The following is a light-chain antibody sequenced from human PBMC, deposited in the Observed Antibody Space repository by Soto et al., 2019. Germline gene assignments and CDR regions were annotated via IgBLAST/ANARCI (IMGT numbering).Light chain of an antibody. CDR3: QQYNDTPCT. J-gene: IGKJ1*01. Sequence: DIQMTQSPSSLSASVGDRVTITCRASQGVSNYLAWYQQKPGKVPKLLIYAASTLQSGVPSRFSGSGSVTDFTITISRLQPEDVATYYCQQYNDTPCTFGPGTKVEIK. CDR1: QGVSNY. CDR2: AAS. V-gene: IGKV1-27*01.